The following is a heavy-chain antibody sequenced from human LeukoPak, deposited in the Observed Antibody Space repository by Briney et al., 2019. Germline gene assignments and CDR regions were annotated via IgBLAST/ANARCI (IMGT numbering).Heavy chain of an antibody. CDR2: IYPGDSDT. CDR1: GYSFTSYW. Sequence: PGESLKISCKGSGYSFTSYWIGWVRPMPGKGLEWMGIIYPGDSDTRYSPSFRGQVTISADKSINTAYLQWSSLKASDTAMYYCVRDGYNRFNYYFDYWGQGTQVTVSS. CDR3: VRDGYNRFNYYFDY. J-gene: IGHJ4*02. D-gene: IGHD5-24*01. V-gene: IGHV5-51*01.